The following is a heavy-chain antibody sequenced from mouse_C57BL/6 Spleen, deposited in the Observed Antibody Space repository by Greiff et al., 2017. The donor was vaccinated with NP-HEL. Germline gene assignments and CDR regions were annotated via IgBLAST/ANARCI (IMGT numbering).Heavy chain of an antibody. V-gene: IGHV1-82*01. D-gene: IGHD4-1*01. Sequence: VQLVESGPELVKPGASVKISCKASGYAFSSSWMNWVKQRPGKGLEWIGRLYPGDGDTNYTGKFTGKATLTPDKSSSTAYMQLSSLTSEDSAVYFCARGTGYFDYWGQGTTLTVSS. CDR3: ARGTGYFDY. CDR1: GYAFSSSW. CDR2: LYPGDGDT. J-gene: IGHJ2*01.